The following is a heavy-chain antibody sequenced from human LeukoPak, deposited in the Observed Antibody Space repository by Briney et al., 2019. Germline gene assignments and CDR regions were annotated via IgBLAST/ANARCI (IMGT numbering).Heavy chain of an antibody. CDR2: ISAYNGNT. Sequence: ASVKVSCKASGYTFTSYGISWVRQAPGQGVEWMGWISAYNGNTNYAQKLQGRVTMTTDTSTSTAYLELRSLRCDDTAVYYCARYGYGLNYAFDIWGQGTMGTVSS. D-gene: IGHD5-18*01. CDR3: ARYGYGLNYAFDI. V-gene: IGHV1-18*01. CDR1: GYTFTSYG. J-gene: IGHJ3*02.